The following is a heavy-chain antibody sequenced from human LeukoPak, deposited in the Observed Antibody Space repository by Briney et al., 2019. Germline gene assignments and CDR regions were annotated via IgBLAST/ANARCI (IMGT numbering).Heavy chain of an antibody. CDR2: IHPSGGST. Sequence: SVKVSCKASGYTFTSYYMHWVREPPGEGLEWMGIIHPSGGSTSYAQKLQGRVTMTRDMSTSTVYMELSSLRSEDTAVYYCARARWGYCSSTSCWARLLDSSGPYYMDVWGKGTTVTVSS. CDR1: GYTFTSYY. D-gene: IGHD2-2*01. V-gene: IGHV1-46*01. CDR3: ARARWGYCSSTSCWARLLDSSGPYYMDV. J-gene: IGHJ6*03.